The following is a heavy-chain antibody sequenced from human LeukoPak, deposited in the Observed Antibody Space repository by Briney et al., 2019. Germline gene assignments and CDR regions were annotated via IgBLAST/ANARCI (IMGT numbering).Heavy chain of an antibody. Sequence: PGGSLRLSCAASGFTFSNYRMNWVRQAPGKGLEWVANIKQDGSEKYYVGSVKGRFTISRDNAKNSLYLQMNSLRAEDTAVYYCARGAYYYEDWGQGTLVTVSS. CDR3: ARGAYYYED. D-gene: IGHD3-22*01. CDR2: IKQDGSEK. V-gene: IGHV3-7*01. J-gene: IGHJ4*02. CDR1: GFTFSNYR.